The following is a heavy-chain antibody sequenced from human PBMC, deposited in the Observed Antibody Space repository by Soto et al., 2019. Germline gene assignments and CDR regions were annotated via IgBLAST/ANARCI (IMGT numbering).Heavy chain of an antibody. D-gene: IGHD6-19*01. CDR1: GFTFSNSA. J-gene: IGHJ5*02. CDR2: IRGGAGTT. CDR3: AKCTVGTILSSGWCNWFDP. Sequence: GGSLRLSCAASGFTFSNSAMSWVRQAPGKGLEWISAIRGGAGTTFYADSVKGRFTISRDNSKNTVFLQMNSLRAEDTAVYYCAKCTVGTILSSGWCNWFDPWGQGTLVTVSS. V-gene: IGHV3-23*01.